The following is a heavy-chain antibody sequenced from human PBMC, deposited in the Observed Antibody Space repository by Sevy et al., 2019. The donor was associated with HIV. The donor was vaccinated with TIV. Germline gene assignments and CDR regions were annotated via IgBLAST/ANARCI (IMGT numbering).Heavy chain of an antibody. D-gene: IGHD6-19*01. CDR1: GFTFSSYA. V-gene: IGHV3-30-3*01. CDR3: ARAGQWLVQNLWGVDY. Sequence: GGSLRLSCAASGFTFSSYAMHWVRQAPGKGLEWVAVISYDGSNKYYADSVKGRFTISSDNSKNTLYLQMNSLRAEDTAVYYCARAGQWLVQNLWGVDYWGQGTLVTVSS. J-gene: IGHJ4*02. CDR2: ISYDGSNK.